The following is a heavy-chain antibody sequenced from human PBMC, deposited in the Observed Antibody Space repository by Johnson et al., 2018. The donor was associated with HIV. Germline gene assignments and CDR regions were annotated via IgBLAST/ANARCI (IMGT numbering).Heavy chain of an antibody. V-gene: IGHV3-30*04. D-gene: IGHD3-3*01. J-gene: IGHJ3*02. CDR2: MSFDGSNK. CDR1: GFSFSSYA. CDR3: TTGELWNGYYLHDAFDI. Sequence: QVQLVESGGGVVQPGTSLRLSCAASGFSFSSYAMHWVRQAPGKGLEWVALMSFDGSNKYYADSVKGRFTISRDNSKNTLYLQMNSLKTEDTAVYYCTTGELWNGYYLHDAFDIWGQGTMVTVSS.